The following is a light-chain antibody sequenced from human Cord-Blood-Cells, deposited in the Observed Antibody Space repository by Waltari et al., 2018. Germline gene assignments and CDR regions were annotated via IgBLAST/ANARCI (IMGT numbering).Light chain of an antibody. V-gene: IGLV2-23*01. CDR3: CSYAGSSTLV. CDR1: SSDVGRYNL. J-gene: IGLJ3*02. Sequence: QSALTQPASVSGSPGQSSTISFTGTSSDVGRYNLVSWYQPHPGKAPKLMIYEGSKRPSGVSNRFSGSKSGNTASLTISGLKAEDEADYYCCSYAGSSTLVFGGGTKLTVL. CDR2: EGS.